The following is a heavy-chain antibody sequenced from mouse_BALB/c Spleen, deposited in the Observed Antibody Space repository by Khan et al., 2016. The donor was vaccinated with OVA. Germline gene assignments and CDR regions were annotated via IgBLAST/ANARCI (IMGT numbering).Heavy chain of an antibody. CDR3: GKNYASWFAY. Sequence: QVQLKESGPELVKPGASVKMSCKATGYTFTDYVINWVKQRTGQGLEWIGEIYPGSGTTYYNEKFKGKATLTADKSSTTAYMQLSSLTSEDSAVYFCGKNYASWFAYWGQGTLVTVSA. CDR1: GYTFTDYV. CDR2: IYPGSGTT. J-gene: IGHJ3*01. V-gene: IGHV1-77*01.